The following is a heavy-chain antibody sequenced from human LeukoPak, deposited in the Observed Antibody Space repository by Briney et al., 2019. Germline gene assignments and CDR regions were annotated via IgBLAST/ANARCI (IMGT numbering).Heavy chain of an antibody. CDR2: IIPIFGTA. V-gene: IGHV1-69*13. CDR1: GYTFTSYA. CDR3: ASATRYCSGGSCYSWENRYYFDY. J-gene: IGHJ4*02. Sequence: SVKVSCKASGYTFTSYAMNWVRQAPGQGLEWMGGIIPIFGTANYAQKFQGRVTITADESTSTAYMELSSLRSEDTAVYYCASATRYCSGGSCYSWENRYYFDYWGQGTLVTVSS. D-gene: IGHD2-15*01.